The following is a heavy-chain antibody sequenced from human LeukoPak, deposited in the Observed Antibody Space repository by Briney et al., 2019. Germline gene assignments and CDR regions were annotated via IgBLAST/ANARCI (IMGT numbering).Heavy chain of an antibody. D-gene: IGHD3-10*01. CDR3: ASYRSHYYGSGSDSQ. J-gene: IGHJ4*02. CDR2: IIPILGIA. Sequence: ASVKVSCKASGGTFSSYAISWVRQAPGQGLEWMGRIIPILGIANYAQKFQGRVTITADKSTSTAYMELSSLRSEDTAVYYCASYRSHYYGSGSDSQWGQGTLVTVSS. V-gene: IGHV1-69*04. CDR1: GGTFSSYA.